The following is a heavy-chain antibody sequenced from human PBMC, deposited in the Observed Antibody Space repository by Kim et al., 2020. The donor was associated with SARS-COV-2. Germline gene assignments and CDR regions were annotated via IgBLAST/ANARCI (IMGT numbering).Heavy chain of an antibody. Sequence: SETLSLTCTVSGGSVSSGSYYWSWIRQPPGKGLEWIGYIYYSGSTNYNPSLKSRVTISVDTSKNQFSLKLSSVTAADTAVYYCARGKNLLWFGEFLFYFDYWGQGTLVTVSS. CDR1: GGSVSSGSYY. V-gene: IGHV4-61*01. J-gene: IGHJ4*02. D-gene: IGHD3-10*01. CDR2: IYYSGST. CDR3: ARGKNLLWFGEFLFYFDY.